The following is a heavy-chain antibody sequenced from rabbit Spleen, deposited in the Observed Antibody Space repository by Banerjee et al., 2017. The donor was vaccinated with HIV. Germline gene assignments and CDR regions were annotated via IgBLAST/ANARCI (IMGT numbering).Heavy chain of an antibody. V-gene: IGHV1S40*01. Sequence: QSLEESGGDLVKPGASLTLTCIASGVSFSVSSYMCWIRQAPGKGLEWIACIEAGGSGFTYFASWAKGRFTISKTSSITVALQMTSLTAADTATYFCARDTSSSFSSYGMDLWGQGTLVTVS. CDR1: GVSFSVSSY. J-gene: IGHJ6*01. D-gene: IGHD1-1*01. CDR3: ARDTSSSFSSYGMDL. CDR2: IEAGGSGFT.